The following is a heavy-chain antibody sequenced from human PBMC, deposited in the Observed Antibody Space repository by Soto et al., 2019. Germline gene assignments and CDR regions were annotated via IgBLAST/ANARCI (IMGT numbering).Heavy chain of an antibody. D-gene: IGHD3-10*01. J-gene: IGHJ6*02. CDR1: GGSISSYY. Sequence: QVQLQESGPGLVKPSETLSLTCTVSGGSISSYYWSWIRQPPGKGLEWIGYIYYSGSTNYNPSLTSRVTISVDTSKNQFSLKLSSVTAADTAVYYCARANTMVRGSAYYYGMDVWGQGTTVTVSS. CDR3: ARANTMVRGSAYYYGMDV. CDR2: IYYSGST. V-gene: IGHV4-59*01.